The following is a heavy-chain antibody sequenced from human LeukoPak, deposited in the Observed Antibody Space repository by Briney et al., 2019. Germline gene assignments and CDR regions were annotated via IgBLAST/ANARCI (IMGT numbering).Heavy chain of an antibody. CDR1: GFTFSSYA. J-gene: IGHJ4*02. D-gene: IGHD1-26*01. Sequence: PGGSLRLSCAASGFTFSSYAMSWVRQAPGKGLEWVSAISGSGGSTYYADSVKGRFTISRDNSKNTLYLQVNSLRAEDTAVYYCAKLLRRADVPDYWGQGTLVTVSS. V-gene: IGHV3-23*01. CDR3: AKLLRRADVPDY. CDR2: ISGSGGST.